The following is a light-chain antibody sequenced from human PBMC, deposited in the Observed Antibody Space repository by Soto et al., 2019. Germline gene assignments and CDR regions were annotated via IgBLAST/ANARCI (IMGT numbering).Light chain of an antibody. Sequence: DIVMTQSPDSLAVSLGERATINCKSSQSVLYRSNNKNYLAWYQQKPGQPPKLLIYWASTRESGVPDRFSGSGSGTDFTLTISSLQAEDVAVYYCKQYYSAPQTFGQGTNVEIK. J-gene: IGKJ1*01. V-gene: IGKV4-1*01. CDR1: QSVLYRSNNKNY. CDR2: WAS. CDR3: KQYYSAPQT.